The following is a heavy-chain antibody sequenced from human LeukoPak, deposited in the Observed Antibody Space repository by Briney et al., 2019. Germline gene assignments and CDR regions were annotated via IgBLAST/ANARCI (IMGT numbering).Heavy chain of an antibody. J-gene: IGHJ3*02. CDR3: ARYGSNDAFDI. Sequence: SETLSLTCAVYGGSFSDYFWSWIRQPPGKGLEWIGYIYYSGSTNYNPSLKSRVTISVDTSKNQFSLKLSSVTAADTAVYYCARYGSNDAFDIWGQGTMVTVSP. V-gene: IGHV4-59*01. CDR2: IYYSGST. CDR1: GGSFSDYF. D-gene: IGHD4-17*01.